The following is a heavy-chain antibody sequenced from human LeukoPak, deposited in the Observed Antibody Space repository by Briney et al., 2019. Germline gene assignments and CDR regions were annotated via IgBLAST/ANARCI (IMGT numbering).Heavy chain of an antibody. CDR2: IYFSGRT. D-gene: IGHD3-10*01. CDR3: AREGFGESPFDY. CDR1: GGSINNYY. V-gene: IGHV4-59*01. J-gene: IGHJ4*02. Sequence: PSETLSLTCTVSGGSINNYYWSWIRQPPGKGLEWIGYIYFSGRTNYNPSLKSRVTISGDTSKNQFSLKLSSVTAADTAVYYCAREGFGESPFDYWGQGTLVTVSS.